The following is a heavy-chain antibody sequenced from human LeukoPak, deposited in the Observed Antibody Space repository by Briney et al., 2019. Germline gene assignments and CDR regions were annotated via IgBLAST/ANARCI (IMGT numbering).Heavy chain of an antibody. CDR3: ARSRDYYDSSGYLPNNWFDS. CDR2: TYHSGST. J-gene: IGHJ5*01. Sequence: SQTLSLTCAVSGGSISSGGYSWSWIRQPPGKGLEWIGYTYHSGSTHYNPSLESRVIISVDRSKNKFSLKLNSVTAADTAVYCCARSRDYYDSSGYLPNNWFDSWGQGTLVTVSS. D-gene: IGHD3-22*01. CDR1: GGSISSGGYS. V-gene: IGHV4-30-2*01.